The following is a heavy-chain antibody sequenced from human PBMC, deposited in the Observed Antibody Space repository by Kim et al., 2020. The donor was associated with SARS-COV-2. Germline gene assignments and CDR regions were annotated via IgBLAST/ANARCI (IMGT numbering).Heavy chain of an antibody. CDR3: ARDLVRRGGMDV. CDR2: IRSSSNYI. CDR1: GFTFSSYS. J-gene: IGHJ6*02. V-gene: IGHV3-21*01. D-gene: IGHD2-15*01. Sequence: GGSLRLSCAASGFTFSSYSLTWVRQAPGKGLEWVSSIRSSSNYIYYADSVKGRFTTSRDNAKNSLYLHMNSLRAEDTAVYYCARDLVRRGGMDVWGQGTTVTVSS.